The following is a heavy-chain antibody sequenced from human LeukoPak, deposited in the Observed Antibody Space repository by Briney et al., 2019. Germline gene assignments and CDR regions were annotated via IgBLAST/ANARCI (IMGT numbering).Heavy chain of an antibody. Sequence: PGGSLRLSCEASGFTFSHYGMLWVRQAPGKGLEWVAFISHDGDNQHYADSVKGRFTISRDNAKNSLYLQMNSLRAEDTAVYYCARDRTAMAIWGQGTLVTVSS. CDR2: ISHDGDNQ. D-gene: IGHD5-18*01. CDR3: ARDRTAMAI. V-gene: IGHV3-30*03. CDR1: GFTFSHYG. J-gene: IGHJ4*02.